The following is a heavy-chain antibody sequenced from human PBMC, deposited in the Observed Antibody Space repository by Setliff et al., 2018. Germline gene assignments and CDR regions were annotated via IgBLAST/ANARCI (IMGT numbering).Heavy chain of an antibody. V-gene: IGHV4-4*07. Sequence: LSLTCTVSGGSLSTYNYWSWIRQPAGKGLEWIGQIYTDGSTVYNPSLKSRVTMSVDTSKNQISLILSSVTAADTAVYYCARGIGGYCSSMSCSNESWPWGQGTLVTVSS. J-gene: IGHJ5*02. CDR1: GGSLSTYNY. D-gene: IGHD2-2*01. CDR3: ARGIGGYCSSMSCSNESWP. CDR2: IYTDGST.